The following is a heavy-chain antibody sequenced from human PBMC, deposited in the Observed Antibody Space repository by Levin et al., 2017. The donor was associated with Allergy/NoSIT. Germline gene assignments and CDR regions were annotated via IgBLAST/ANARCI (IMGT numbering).Heavy chain of an antibody. J-gene: IGHJ6*02. CDR3: ARGHDRIAALPSGGMDV. CDR2: ISYDGSNK. V-gene: IGHV3-30*04. Sequence: GESLKISCAASGFTFSSYAMHWVRQAPGKGLEWVAVISYDGSNKYYADSVKGRFTISRDNSKNTLYLQMNSLRAEDTAVYYCARGHDRIAALPSGGMDVWGQGTTVTVSS. CDR1: GFTFSSYA. D-gene: IGHD6-6*01.